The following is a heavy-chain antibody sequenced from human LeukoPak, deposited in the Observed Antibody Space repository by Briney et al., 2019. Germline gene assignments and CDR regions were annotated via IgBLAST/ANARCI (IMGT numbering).Heavy chain of an antibody. D-gene: IGHD2-15*01. CDR1: TFSFSGSA. CDR2: IRSKSNSYAK. CDR3: TGSSKRYCSGEKCHSDYYYYGMDI. V-gene: IGHV3-73*01. J-gene: IGHJ6*04. Sequence: HPGGSLRLSCAASTFSFSGSAIHWVRQASGKGLEWLGRIRSKSNSYAKAYAASVNGRFTISRDDSKSTAYLQMDSLKAEDTAVYYCTGSSKRYCSGEKCHSDYYYYGMDIWGKGTTVTVSS.